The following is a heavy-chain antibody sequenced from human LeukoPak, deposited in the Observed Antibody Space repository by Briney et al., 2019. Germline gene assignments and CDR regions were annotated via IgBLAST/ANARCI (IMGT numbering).Heavy chain of an antibody. CDR2: ISYDGNNK. CDR3: AKDGNWARFEN. J-gene: IGHJ4*02. Sequence: GGSLRLSCAASGFTFSSYAMHWVRQAPGKGLEWVAAISYDGNNKYYADSVKGRFTISRDNSKNTLYLQMNSPRAEDTAAYYCAKDGNWARFENWGQGTLVTVSS. CDR1: GFTFSSYA. D-gene: IGHD7-27*01. V-gene: IGHV3-30*04.